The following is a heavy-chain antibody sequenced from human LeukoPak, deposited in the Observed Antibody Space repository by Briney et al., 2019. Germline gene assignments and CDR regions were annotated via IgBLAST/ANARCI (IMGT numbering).Heavy chain of an antibody. Sequence: SVKVSCKASGGTFSSYAISWVRQAPGQGLEWMGRIIPIFGIANYAQKFQGRVTITADKSTSTAYMELSSLRSEDTAVYYCARDRVDIVATIEDYYYCYGMDVWGQGTTVTVSS. CDR2: IIPIFGIA. J-gene: IGHJ6*02. D-gene: IGHD5-12*01. CDR3: ARDRVDIVATIEDYYYCYGMDV. V-gene: IGHV1-69*04. CDR1: GGTFSSYA.